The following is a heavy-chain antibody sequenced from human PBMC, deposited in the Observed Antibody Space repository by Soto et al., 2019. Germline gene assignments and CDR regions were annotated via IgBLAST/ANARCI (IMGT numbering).Heavy chain of an antibody. CDR2: IYYSGST. CDR3: ARVRRYCSGGSCYNIDY. D-gene: IGHD2-15*01. J-gene: IGHJ4*02. Sequence: PSETLSLTCTVSGGSISSGDYYWSWIRQPPGKGLEWIGYIYYSGSTYYNPSLKSRVTISVDTSKNQFSLKLSSVTAADTAVYYCARVRRYCSGGSCYNIDYWGQGTLVTVSS. V-gene: IGHV4-30-4*01. CDR1: GGSISSGDYY.